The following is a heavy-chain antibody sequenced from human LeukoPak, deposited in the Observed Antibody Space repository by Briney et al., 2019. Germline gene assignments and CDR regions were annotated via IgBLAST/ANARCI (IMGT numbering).Heavy chain of an antibody. Sequence: GGSLRLSCTVSGFTFSSYWMSWVRQAPGKGLEWVANIKQGGSEKNYVDSVKGRFTISRDNAKNSLYLQMNSLRAEDTALYYCARARIAVAGTFDYWGQGTLVTVSS. CDR1: GFTFSSYW. J-gene: IGHJ4*02. D-gene: IGHD6-19*01. CDR3: ARARIAVAGTFDY. CDR2: IKQGGSEK. V-gene: IGHV3-7*03.